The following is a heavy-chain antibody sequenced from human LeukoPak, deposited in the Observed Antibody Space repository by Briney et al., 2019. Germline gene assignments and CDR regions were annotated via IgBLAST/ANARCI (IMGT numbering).Heavy chain of an antibody. D-gene: IGHD3-22*01. CDR1: GDSIFSYTYY. Sequence: KTSETLSLTCTVSGDSIFSYTYYWGWIRQPPGKGLEWIGSIYYSGSTSYNPSLKSRVTISVDTSKNQFSLNLSSVTAADTAVYYCARVIRYDSSGYVDYWGQGTLVTVSS. CDR3: ARVIRYDSSGYVDY. J-gene: IGHJ4*02. V-gene: IGHV4-39*07. CDR2: IYYSGST.